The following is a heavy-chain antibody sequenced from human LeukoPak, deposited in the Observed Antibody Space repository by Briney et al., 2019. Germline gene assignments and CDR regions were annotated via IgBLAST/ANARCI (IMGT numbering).Heavy chain of an antibody. CDR3: ATRGYCSGGSCYLGLDY. V-gene: IGHV1-69*06. CDR2: IIPIFGTA. J-gene: IGHJ4*02. D-gene: IGHD2-15*01. Sequence: ASVKVSCKASGGTFSSYAISWVRQAPGQGLEWMGGIIPIFGTANYAQKFQGRVTMTEDTSTDTAYMELSSLRSEDTAVYYCATRGYCSGGSCYLGLDYWGQGTLVTVSS. CDR1: GGTFSSYA.